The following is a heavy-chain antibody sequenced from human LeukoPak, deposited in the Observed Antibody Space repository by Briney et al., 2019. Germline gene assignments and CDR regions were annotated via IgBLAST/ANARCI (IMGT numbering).Heavy chain of an antibody. CDR1: GGSIGGYY. Sequence: SETLSLTCTVSGGSIGGYYWNWIRQPAGKGLEWIGRIYPSGSTNYNPSLKSRVTMSVNTSRNQFSLQLSSVTAADTGVYFCARGDIVATMSLDYWGQGNLVTVSP. J-gene: IGHJ4*02. CDR2: IYPSGST. V-gene: IGHV4-4*07. CDR3: ARGDIVATMSLDY. D-gene: IGHD5-12*01.